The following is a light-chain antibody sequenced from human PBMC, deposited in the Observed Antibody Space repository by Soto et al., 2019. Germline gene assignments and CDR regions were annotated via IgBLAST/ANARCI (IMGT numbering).Light chain of an antibody. CDR1: QDISNY. Sequence: DIQMTRRASSLSVSVGDRVTITCQASQDISNYLHWFQQKPGKAPQLLIFDVSNLQTGVPSRFSGGGSGTDFALTISSLEPEDIATYYCQQYDSLPLTFGQGTRLEIK. CDR3: QQYDSLPLT. CDR2: DVS. V-gene: IGKV1-33*01. J-gene: IGKJ5*01.